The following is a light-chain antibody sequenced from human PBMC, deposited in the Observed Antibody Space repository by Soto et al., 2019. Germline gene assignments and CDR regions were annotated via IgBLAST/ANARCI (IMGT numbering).Light chain of an antibody. J-gene: IGLJ2*01. CDR2: SSN. CDR3: AAWDDSLKGVV. V-gene: IGLV1-44*01. Sequence: QSVLTQPPSASGTPGQRVTISCSGSSSNIGSNSVNWYQQLPGTAPKLLMYSSNQRPSGVPDRFSGSKAGTSASLAISGLQSEDEADYHCAAWDDSLKGVVFGGGTKLTVL. CDR1: SSNIGSNS.